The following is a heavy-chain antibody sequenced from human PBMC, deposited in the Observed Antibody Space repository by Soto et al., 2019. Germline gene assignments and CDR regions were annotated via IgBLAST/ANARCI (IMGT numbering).Heavy chain of an antibody. D-gene: IGHD2-15*01. J-gene: IGHJ4*02. V-gene: IGHV3-15*01. Sequence: GGSLRLSCAASGFTFSNAWMSWVRQAPGKGLEWVGRIKSKTDGGTTDYAAPVKGRFTISRDDSKNTLYLQMNSLKTEDTAVYYCTTDSPPQVVAAPADYWGQGTLVTVSS. CDR3: TTDSPPQVVAAPADY. CDR1: GFTFSNAW. CDR2: IKSKTDGGTT.